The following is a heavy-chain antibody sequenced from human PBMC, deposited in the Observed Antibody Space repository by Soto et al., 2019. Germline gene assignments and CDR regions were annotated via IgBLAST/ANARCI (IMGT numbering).Heavy chain of an antibody. CDR3: ARAGVGGYCSGGSCSEFDY. J-gene: IGHJ4*02. CDR1: GGSISSYY. V-gene: IGHV4-59*01. Sequence: SETLSLTCTVSGGSISSYYWSWIRQPPGKGLEWIGYIYYSGSTNYNPSLKSRVTISVDTSKNQFSLKLSSVTAADTAVYYCARAGVGGYCSGGSCSEFDYWGQGTLVTVSS. D-gene: IGHD2-15*01. CDR2: IYYSGST.